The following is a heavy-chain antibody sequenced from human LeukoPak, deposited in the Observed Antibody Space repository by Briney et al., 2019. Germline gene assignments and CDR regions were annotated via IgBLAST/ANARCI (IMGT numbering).Heavy chain of an antibody. CDR3: VRGGPSTWS. CDR1: GFTFKFYW. D-gene: IGHD2-15*01. J-gene: IGHJ5*02. Sequence: GGSLRLSCAASGFTFKFYWMHWVRQVPGKRPVWVSRINDDGSDTIYADSVRGRFTISRDDAKSTVYLQMNNLRAEDTAVYYCVRGGPSTWSWGQGTLVTVSS. V-gene: IGHV3-74*01. CDR2: INDDGSDT.